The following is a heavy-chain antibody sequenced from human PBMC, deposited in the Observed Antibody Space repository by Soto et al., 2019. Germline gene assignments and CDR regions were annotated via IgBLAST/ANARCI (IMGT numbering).Heavy chain of an antibody. V-gene: IGHV1-2*02. J-gene: IGHJ6*02. CDR1: EGTFNSYA. CDR3: ARKLELRGSYYYYYDMDV. D-gene: IGHD1-7*01. Sequence: ASVKVSCKASEGTFNSYAMHWVRQAPGQGREWMGWINPNRGGTNYAQKFQGRGTMTRDTSISTAYMELSRLRSDDTAVYYCARKLELRGSYYYYYDMDVWGQGTTVTVSS. CDR2: INPNRGGT.